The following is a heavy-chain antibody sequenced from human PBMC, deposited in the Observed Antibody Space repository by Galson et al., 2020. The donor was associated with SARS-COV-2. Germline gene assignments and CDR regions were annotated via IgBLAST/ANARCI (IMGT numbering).Heavy chain of an antibody. J-gene: IGHJ4*02. CDR1: GFTFSSYA. D-gene: IGHD6-19*01. CDR2: ISYDGSNK. CDR3: ASAILAGVDY. Sequence: GGSLRLSCAASGFTFSSYAMHWVRQAPGKGLEWVAVISYDGSNKYYADSVKGRFTISRDNSKNTLYLQMNSLRAEDTAVYYCASAILAGVDYWGQGTLVTVSS. V-gene: IGHV3-30*01.